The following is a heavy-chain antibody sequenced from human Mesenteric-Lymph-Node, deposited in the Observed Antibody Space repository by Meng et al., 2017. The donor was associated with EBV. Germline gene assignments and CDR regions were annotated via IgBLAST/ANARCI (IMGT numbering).Heavy chain of an antibody. D-gene: IGHD6-6*01. CDR2: ISGSGDAV. CDR1: GFTFSGSA. Sequence: APLVGSGGGLVQPGGSLKLSCAASGFTFSGSAMHWVRQASGKGLEWVAYISGSGDAVYYADSVKGRFTVSRDNAKNSLYLQLNSLRADDTAVYYCARFLYSSAFYWGLGTLVTASS. CDR3: ARFLYSSAFY. V-gene: IGHV3-48*04. J-gene: IGHJ4*02.